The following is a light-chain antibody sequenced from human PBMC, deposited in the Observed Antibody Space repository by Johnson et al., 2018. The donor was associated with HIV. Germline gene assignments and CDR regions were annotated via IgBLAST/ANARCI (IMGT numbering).Light chain of an antibody. CDR1: SSNIGRHY. CDR3: GTWDSRLGNYV. J-gene: IGLJ1*01. V-gene: IGLV1-51*01. Sequence: QSVLTQPPSVSAAPGQTVTISSSGSSSNIGRHYVSWYQQLPGTAPKLLIYDNDSRPSGIPDRFSGSKSGTSATLRITGLQTGDEADYYFGTWDSRLGNYVFGTGTKITVL. CDR2: DND.